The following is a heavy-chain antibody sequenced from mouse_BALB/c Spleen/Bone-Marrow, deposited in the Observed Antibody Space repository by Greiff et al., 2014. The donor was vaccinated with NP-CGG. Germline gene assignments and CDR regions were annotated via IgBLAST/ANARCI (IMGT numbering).Heavy chain of an antibody. CDR1: GYTFTSYT. V-gene: IGHV1-4*01. CDR2: INPSSSYT. CDR3: ARERNWDSFAY. D-gene: IGHD4-1*01. J-gene: IGHJ3*01. Sequence: QVQLQQPGAELARPGASVKMSCKASGYTFTSYTMHWVKQRPGQGLEWIGYINPSSSYTNYNQKFKDKATLTADKSSSTAYMQLSSLTSEDSAVYCCARERNWDSFAYWGQGTLVTVSA.